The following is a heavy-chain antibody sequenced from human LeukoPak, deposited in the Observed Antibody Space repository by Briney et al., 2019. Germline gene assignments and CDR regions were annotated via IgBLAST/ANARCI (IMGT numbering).Heavy chain of an antibody. D-gene: IGHD3-3*01. CDR2: IYYSGST. CDR3: ARELRDFWSGYPDY. Sequence: SETLSLTCTVSGGSISSYYWSWIRQPPGKGLEWIGYIYYSGSTNYNPSLKSRVTISVGTSKNQFSLKLSSVTAADTAVYYCARELRDFWSGYPDYWGQGTLVTVSS. J-gene: IGHJ4*02. CDR1: GGSISSYY. V-gene: IGHV4-59*01.